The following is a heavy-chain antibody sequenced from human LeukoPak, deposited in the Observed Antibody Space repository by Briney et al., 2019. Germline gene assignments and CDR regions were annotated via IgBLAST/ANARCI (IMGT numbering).Heavy chain of an antibody. D-gene: IGHD6-13*01. V-gene: IGHV4-34*01. CDR1: GGSFSGYY. CDR2: INHSGST. Sequence: SETLSLTCAVYGGSFSGYYWSWIRQPPGKGLEWIGEINHSGSTNYNPSLKSRVTISVDTSKNQFSLKLSSVTAADTAVYYCARDRMLGSSWLYYFDYWGQGTLVTVSS. J-gene: IGHJ4*02. CDR3: ARDRMLGSSWLYYFDY.